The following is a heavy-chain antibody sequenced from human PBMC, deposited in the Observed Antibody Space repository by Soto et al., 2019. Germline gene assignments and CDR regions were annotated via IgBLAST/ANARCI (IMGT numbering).Heavy chain of an antibody. CDR2: IDPSDSYT. CDR1: GYSFTSYW. V-gene: IGHV5-10-1*01. D-gene: IGHD6-13*01. Sequence: PWDSLKISGKGSGYSFTSYWISGVRQMPGKGLEWMGRIDPSDSYTNYSPSFQGHVTISADKSISTAYLQWSSLKASDTAMYYCARRQSSSWYGMDVWGQGTTVT. CDR3: ARRQSSSWYGMDV. J-gene: IGHJ6*02.